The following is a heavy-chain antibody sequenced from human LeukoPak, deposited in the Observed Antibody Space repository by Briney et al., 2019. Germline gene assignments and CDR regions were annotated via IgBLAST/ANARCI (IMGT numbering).Heavy chain of an antibody. CDR1: GFTVSSYG. CDR3: AKGVKVPLLRYFSYYMDV. V-gene: IGHV3-30*02. Sequence: GGSVRLSCAASGFTVSSYGMHWVRQAPGKGLEWVAFIRYDGSNKYYVDSVKGRFTISRDNSKNTLYLQMNSLRAEDTAVYYCAKGVKVPLLRYFSYYMDVWGKGTTVTISS. J-gene: IGHJ6*03. D-gene: IGHD3-9*01. CDR2: IRYDGSNK.